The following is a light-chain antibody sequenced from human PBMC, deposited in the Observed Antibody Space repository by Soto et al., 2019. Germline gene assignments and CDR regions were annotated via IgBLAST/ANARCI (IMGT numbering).Light chain of an antibody. J-gene: IGKJ3*01. CDR3: QKYNRAPQT. Sequence: DIQMTQSPSSLSASVGDRVSITCRASQGISNYLAWYQQKPGKVPKLLMYGASTLQAGVPSRFSGSGSGTEFTLIISSLQREDVATYYCQKYNRAPQTFGPGTKVDIK. CDR2: GAS. CDR1: QGISNY. V-gene: IGKV1-27*01.